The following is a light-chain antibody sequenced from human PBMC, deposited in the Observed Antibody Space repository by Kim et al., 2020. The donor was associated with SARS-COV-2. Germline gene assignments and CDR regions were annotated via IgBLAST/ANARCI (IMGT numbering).Light chain of an antibody. J-gene: IGKJ1*01. CDR2: KAS. CDR3: QQYNTYSWT. CDR1: QSISTY. Sequence: DIQMTQSPSTLPASVGDRVTITCRASQSISTYLAWYHQRPGKAPKLLIYKASTLESGVPSRFSGSGSGTEFTLTISSLQPDDFATYYCQQYNTYSWTFGQGTKVDIK. V-gene: IGKV1-5*03.